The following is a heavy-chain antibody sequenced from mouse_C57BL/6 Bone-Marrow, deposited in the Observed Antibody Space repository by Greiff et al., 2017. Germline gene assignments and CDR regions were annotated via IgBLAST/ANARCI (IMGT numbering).Heavy chain of an antibody. V-gene: IGHV1-53*01. J-gene: IGHJ2*01. CDR2: INPSNGGT. D-gene: IGHD1-1*01. Sequence: VQLQQPGTELVKPGASVKLSCKASGYTFTSYWMHWVKQRPGQGLEWIGNINPSNGGTNYNEKFKGKATFTADTSSNTAYMQLSSLTTEDSAIYYCARRTTVVASDYWGQGTTLTVSS. CDR1: GYTFTSYW. CDR3: ARRTTVVASDY.